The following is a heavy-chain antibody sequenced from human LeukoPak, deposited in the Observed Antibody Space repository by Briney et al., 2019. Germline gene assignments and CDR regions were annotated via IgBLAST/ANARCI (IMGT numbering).Heavy chain of an antibody. V-gene: IGHV3-21*01. CDR2: ISSGSRYI. CDR1: GFTFSSYS. CDR3: ASASGDYEVRAMDV. Sequence: GGSLRLSCAASGFTFSSYSMNWVLQAPGGGLEWVSCISSGSRYIYYADLVKGRFIISRYNAKNALYLQMNSLRAEDTAVYYCASASGDYEVRAMDVWGQGNPVTVSS. D-gene: IGHD4-17*01. J-gene: IGHJ6*02.